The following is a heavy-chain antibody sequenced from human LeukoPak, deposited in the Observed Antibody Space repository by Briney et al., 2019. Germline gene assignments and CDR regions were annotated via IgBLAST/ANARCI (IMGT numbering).Heavy chain of an antibody. V-gene: IGHV3-48*04. D-gene: IGHD5-24*01. J-gene: IGHJ3*02. CDR2: ISSSGSTI. Sequence: PGGSLRLSCAASGFSFSPYSMNWVRQAPGKGLEWVSYISSSGSTIYYADSVKGRFTISRDNAKNSLYLQMNSLRAEDTAVYYCARVGRDGYNYVDAFDIWGQGTMVTVSS. CDR3: ARVGRDGYNYVDAFDI. CDR1: GFSFSPYS.